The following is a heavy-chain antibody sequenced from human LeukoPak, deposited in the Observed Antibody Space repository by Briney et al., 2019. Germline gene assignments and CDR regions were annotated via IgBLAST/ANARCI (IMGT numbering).Heavy chain of an antibody. V-gene: IGHV5-51*01. D-gene: IGHD2-2*01. CDR3: ARVDLYCSSTSCYSFDY. J-gene: IGHJ4*02. Sequence: GXGLEWVXXIYPVDSATRYSPSFQGQVTISGDKSISTVYLQWSSLKASDTAMYYCARVDLYCSSTSCYSFDYWGQGTLVTVSS. CDR2: IYPVDSAT.